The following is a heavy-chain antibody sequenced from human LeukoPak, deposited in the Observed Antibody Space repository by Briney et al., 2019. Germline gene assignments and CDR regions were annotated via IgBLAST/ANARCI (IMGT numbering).Heavy chain of an antibody. CDR3: ARDSPYYYGSGSYYNCLDY. D-gene: IGHD3-10*01. CDR1: GYTFTGYY. J-gene: IGHJ4*02. CDR2: INPNSGGT. Sequence: ASVKVSCKASGYTFTGYYMHWVRQAPGQGLEWMRWINPNSGGTNYAQKFQGRVTMTRDTSISTAYMELSRLRSDDTAVYYCARDSPYYYGSGSYYNCLDYWGQGTLVTVSS. V-gene: IGHV1-2*02.